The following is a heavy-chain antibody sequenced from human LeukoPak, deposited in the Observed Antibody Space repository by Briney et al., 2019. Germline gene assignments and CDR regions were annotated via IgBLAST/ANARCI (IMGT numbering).Heavy chain of an antibody. CDR1: GYTFTCYY. J-gene: IGHJ4*02. CDR2: INPNSGGT. V-gene: IGHV1-2*02. D-gene: IGHD2-2*01. CDR3: ATQRGGYIVVVPAALDY. Sequence: GASVKVSCKASGYTFTCYYMHWVRQAPGQGLEWMGWINPNSGGTNYAQKFQGRVTMTRDTSISTAYMELSRLRSDDTAVYYCATQRGGYIVVVPAALDYWGQGTLVTVSS.